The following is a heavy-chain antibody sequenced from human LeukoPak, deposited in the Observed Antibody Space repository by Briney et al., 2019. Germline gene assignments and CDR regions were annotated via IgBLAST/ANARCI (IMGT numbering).Heavy chain of an antibody. V-gene: IGHV3-74*01. CDR3: AKDDGGSPPDAFDI. Sequence: PGGSLRLSCAASGFTFSSNWMHWVRQAPGKGLVWVSRINGDGSSTNYADSVKGRFAISRDSSKNTLYLQMNGLRGEDTAVYYCAKDDGGSPPDAFDIWGQGTLVTVSS. CDR1: GFTFSSNW. CDR2: INGDGSST. D-gene: IGHD3-10*01. J-gene: IGHJ3*02.